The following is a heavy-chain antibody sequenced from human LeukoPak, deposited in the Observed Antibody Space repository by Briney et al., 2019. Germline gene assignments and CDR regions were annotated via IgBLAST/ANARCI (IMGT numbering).Heavy chain of an antibody. Sequence: PGGSLRLSCAASGFTFSSYIISWVRQAPGKGLEWVSAISGSGDNTYYADSVRGRFTISRDNSKNTLYLQMNSLRAEDTAVYYCATKGAHHIGWLFYFWGQGTMVTVSS. CDR2: ISGSGDNT. V-gene: IGHV3-23*01. CDR1: GFTFSSYI. CDR3: ATKGAHHIGWLFYF. J-gene: IGHJ3*01. D-gene: IGHD6-19*01.